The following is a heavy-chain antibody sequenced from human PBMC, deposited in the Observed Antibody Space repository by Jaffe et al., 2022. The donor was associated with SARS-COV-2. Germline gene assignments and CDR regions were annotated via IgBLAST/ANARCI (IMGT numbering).Heavy chain of an antibody. V-gene: IGHV3-15*01. J-gene: IGHJ6*03. Sequence: EVQLVESGGGLVKPGGSLRLSCAASGFTFSNAWMSWVRQAPGKGLEWVGRIKSKTDGGTTDYAAPVKGRFTISRDDSKNTLYLQMNSLKTEDTAVYYCTTLKTTFALHTYYDILTGTEGPYYMDVWGKGTTVTVSS. CDR3: TTLKTTFALHTYYDILTGTEGPYYMDV. D-gene: IGHD3-9*01. CDR2: IKSKTDGGTT. CDR1: GFTFSNAW.